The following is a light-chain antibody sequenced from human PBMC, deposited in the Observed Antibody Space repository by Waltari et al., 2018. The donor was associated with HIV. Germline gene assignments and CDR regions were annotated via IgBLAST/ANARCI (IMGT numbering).Light chain of an antibody. V-gene: IGLV2-11*01. J-gene: IGLJ2*01. CDR3: CSYAGTYTWV. Sequence: QSALTQPRSASGSPGQSVTISCRGSSTDIGDYNYVPWYQQHPGQVPKLVIFDVSKRPSGVPDRFSGSKSVNTASLTISGLQAEDEADYYCCSYAGTYTWVFGGGTRLTVL. CDR1: STDIGDYNY. CDR2: DVS.